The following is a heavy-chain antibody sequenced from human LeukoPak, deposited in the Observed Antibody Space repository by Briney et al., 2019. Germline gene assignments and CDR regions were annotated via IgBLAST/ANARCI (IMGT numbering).Heavy chain of an antibody. CDR3: AKGYCGGDCPFDY. J-gene: IGHJ4*02. V-gene: IGHV3-23*01. CDR1: GFTFDDYA. Sequence: GRSLRLSCAASGFTFDDYAMHWVRQAPGKGLEWVSGISGSGVNTYYADSVKGRFTISRDNSKNTQYLQMNSLRAEDTAVYYCAKGYCGGDCPFDYWGQGTLVTVSS. D-gene: IGHD2-21*01. CDR2: ISGSGVNT.